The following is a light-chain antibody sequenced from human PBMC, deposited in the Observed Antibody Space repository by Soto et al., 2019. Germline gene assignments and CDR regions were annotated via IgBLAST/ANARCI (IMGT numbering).Light chain of an antibody. CDR1: SGDVGGSNS. CDR3: SSNAGSNNLV. CDR2: DVN. Sequence: QSALTQPASVSGSPGQSITISCTGTSGDVGGSNSVSWYQHHPGKAPKLMIYDVNNRPSGVSNRFSGSKSGNTASLTVSGLQAEDEADYYCSSNAGSNNLVFGGGTKVTVL. V-gene: IGLV2-14*01. J-gene: IGLJ2*01.